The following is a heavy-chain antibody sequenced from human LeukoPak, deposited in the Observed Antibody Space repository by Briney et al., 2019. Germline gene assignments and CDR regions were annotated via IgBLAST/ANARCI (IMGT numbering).Heavy chain of an antibody. Sequence: ASVKVSCQASGYTFTRYDIRWLRPAPGQGVDWMGRISAYNGNTNYAQKLQGIVTMTTDTSTHTAYMELRSLRSDDAAVYFCAREYYDYYEGFDYWGQGTLVTVSS. V-gene: IGHV1-18*01. CDR1: GYTFTRYD. D-gene: IGHD3-22*01. J-gene: IGHJ4*02. CDR3: AREYYDYYEGFDY. CDR2: ISAYNGNT.